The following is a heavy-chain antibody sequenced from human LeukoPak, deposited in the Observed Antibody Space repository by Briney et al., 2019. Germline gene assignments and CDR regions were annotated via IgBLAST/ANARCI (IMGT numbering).Heavy chain of an antibody. J-gene: IGHJ4*02. D-gene: IGHD6-13*01. CDR3: ARDEGGSSSWYGFDD. Sequence: ASVKVSCKASGYTFTGYYMHWVRQAPGQGLEWMGWINPNSGGTNYAQKFQGRVTMTRDTSISTAYMELSRLRSDDTAAYYCARDEGGSSSWYGFDDWGQGTLVSVSS. CDR2: INPNSGGT. V-gene: IGHV1-2*02. CDR1: GYTFTGYY.